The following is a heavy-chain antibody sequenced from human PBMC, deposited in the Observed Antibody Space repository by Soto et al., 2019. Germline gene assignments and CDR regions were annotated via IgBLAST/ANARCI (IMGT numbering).Heavy chain of an antibody. CDR3: ARGGYYYDSSGYYYAGFDY. V-gene: IGHV4-34*01. J-gene: IGHJ4*02. CDR2: INHSGST. CDR1: GGSFSGYY. Sequence: SETLSLTCAVYGGSFSGYYWSWIRQPPGKGLEWIGEINHSGSTNYNPSLKSRVTISVDTSKNQFSLKLSSVTAADTAAYYCARGGYYYDSSGYYYAGFDYWGQGTLVTVSS. D-gene: IGHD3-22*01.